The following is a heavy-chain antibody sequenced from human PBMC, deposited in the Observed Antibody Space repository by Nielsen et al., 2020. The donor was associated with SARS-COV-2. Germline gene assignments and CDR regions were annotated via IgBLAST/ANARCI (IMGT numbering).Heavy chain of an antibody. CDR3: ARLESSSSFDY. CDR2: IYYSGST. V-gene: IGHV4-59*08. CDR1: GGSISSYY. D-gene: IGHD6-6*01. J-gene: IGHJ4*02. Sequence: SETLSLTCTVSGGSISSYYWSWIRQPPGKGLEWIGYIYYSGSTNYNPSLKSRVTISVDTSKNQFSLKLSSVTAADTAVYYCARLESSSSFDYWGQGTLVTVSS.